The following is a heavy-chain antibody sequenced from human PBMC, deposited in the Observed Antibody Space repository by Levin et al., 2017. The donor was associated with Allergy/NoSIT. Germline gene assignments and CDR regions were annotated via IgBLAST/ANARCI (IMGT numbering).Heavy chain of an antibody. CDR2: IWYDGSNK. D-gene: IGHD3-16*01. J-gene: IGHJ4*02. CDR3: ARVMITFGGVSAFDY. CDR1: GFTFSSYG. Sequence: GESLKISCAASGFTFSSYGMHWVRQAPGKGLEWVAVIWYDGSNKYYADSVKGRFTISRDNSKNTLYLQMNSLRAEDTAVYYCARVMITFGGVSAFDYWGQGTLVTVSS. V-gene: IGHV3-33*01.